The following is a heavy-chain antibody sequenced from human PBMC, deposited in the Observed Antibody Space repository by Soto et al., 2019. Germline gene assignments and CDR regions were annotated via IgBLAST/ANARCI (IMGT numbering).Heavy chain of an antibody. CDR1: GFTFSSYA. D-gene: IGHD3-3*01. CDR3: AKDGKGWHYDFWPPGYYYGMDV. J-gene: IGHJ6*02. V-gene: IGHV3-23*01. CDR2: ISGSGGST. Sequence: GGSLRLSCAASGFTFSSYAMSWVRQAPGKGLEWVSAISGSGGSTYYADSVKGRFTISRDNSKNTLYLQMNSLRAEDTAVYYCAKDGKGWHYDFWPPGYYYGMDVWGQGTTVTVYS.